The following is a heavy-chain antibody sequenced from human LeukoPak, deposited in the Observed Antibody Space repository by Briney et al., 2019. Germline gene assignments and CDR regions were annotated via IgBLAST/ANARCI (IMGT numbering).Heavy chain of an antibody. J-gene: IGHJ4*02. CDR2: IYYSGST. CDR3: ASGVVTRTEDYFDY. Sequence: SETLSLTCTVSGGSISSYYWNWIRQPPGKGLEWIGYIYYSGSTNYNPSLKSRVTISVDTSKNQFSLKLSSVTAADTAVYYCASGVVTRTEDYFDYWGQGTLVTVSS. V-gene: IGHV4-59*01. D-gene: IGHD4-23*01. CDR1: GGSISSYY.